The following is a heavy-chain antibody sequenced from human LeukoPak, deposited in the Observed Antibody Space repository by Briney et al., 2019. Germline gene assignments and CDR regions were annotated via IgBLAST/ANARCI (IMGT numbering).Heavy chain of an antibody. Sequence: SETLSLTCTVSGGSISSYYWSWIRQPPRKRLEWIGSIYATGNTNYNPSLKSRVTISVDTSKNQFSLKLSSVTAADTAIYYCARQAVTPLNWFDPWGQGTLVTVSS. V-gene: IGHV4-4*09. CDR2: IYATGNT. CDR3: ARQAVTPLNWFDP. D-gene: IGHD6-19*01. J-gene: IGHJ5*02. CDR1: GGSISSYY.